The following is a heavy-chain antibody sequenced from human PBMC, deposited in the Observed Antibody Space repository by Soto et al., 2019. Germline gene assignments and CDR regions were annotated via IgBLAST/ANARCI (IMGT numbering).Heavy chain of an antibody. CDR1: GGTFSSYA. Sequence: QVQLVQSGAEVKKPGSSVKVSCKASGGTFSSYAISWVRQAPGQGLEWMGGIIPIFGTANYAQKFQGRVTINAEESTSTAYMERSSRRSEDKDVYYCAEGHPDGDYVGMDVWGKGTTVTVSS. J-gene: IGHJ6*04. CDR2: IIPIFGTA. D-gene: IGHD4-17*01. CDR3: AEGHPDGDYVGMDV. V-gene: IGHV1-69*01.